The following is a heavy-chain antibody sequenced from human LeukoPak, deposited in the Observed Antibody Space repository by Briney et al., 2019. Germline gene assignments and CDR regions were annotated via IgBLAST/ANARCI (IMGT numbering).Heavy chain of an antibody. V-gene: IGHV1-8*01. CDR3: ARGRYSIAARRFDY. D-gene: IGHD6-6*01. J-gene: IGHJ4*02. Sequence: SVKVSCKASGYTFTSYDINWMRQATGQALEWMGWMNPNSGNTGYAQKFQGRVTMTRNSSISTAYMELRSLRSEDTAVYYCARGRYSIAARRFDYWGQGTLVTVSS. CDR1: GYTFTSYD. CDR2: MNPNSGNT.